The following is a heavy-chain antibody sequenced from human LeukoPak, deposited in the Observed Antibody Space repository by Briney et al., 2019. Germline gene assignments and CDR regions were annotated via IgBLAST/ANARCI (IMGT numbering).Heavy chain of an antibody. Sequence: GGSLRLSCAASGFTFSAYSMSWVRQAPRKGLEWVSLLTASGDRTFYADSVKGRFTISRDNSKNTLSLQMNSLIAEDTAVYYCAKEPRQYGADCFSLLDQWGQGTLVTVSS. D-gene: IGHD2-21*02. J-gene: IGHJ4*02. CDR1: GFTFSAYS. CDR2: LTASGDRT. CDR3: AKEPRQYGADCFSLLDQ. V-gene: IGHV3-23*01.